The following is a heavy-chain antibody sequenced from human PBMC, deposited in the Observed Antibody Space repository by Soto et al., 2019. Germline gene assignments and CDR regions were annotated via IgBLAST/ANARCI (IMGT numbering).Heavy chain of an antibody. CDR2: FSNTGSTI. Sequence: EVQLVESGGGLVQPGGPLSLSCAASGFPLTTNSMNWVRLAQGKGLEWLSYFSNTGSTIYYADSVKGRFTISRDNAKNSLYLQMSGLRVEDTAVYYCARGTMTAVSKTDSWGQGALVTVSS. CDR3: ARGTMTAVSKTDS. V-gene: IGHV3-48*01. CDR1: GFPLTTNS. D-gene: IGHD4-17*01. J-gene: IGHJ4*02.